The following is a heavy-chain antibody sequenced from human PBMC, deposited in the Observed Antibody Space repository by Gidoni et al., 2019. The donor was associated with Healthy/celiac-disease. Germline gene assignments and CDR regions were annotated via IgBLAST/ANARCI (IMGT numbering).Heavy chain of an antibody. J-gene: IGHJ4*02. CDR2: ISSSSSTI. V-gene: IGHV3-48*02. CDR1: GFTFSSYS. D-gene: IGHD6-19*01. CDR3: ARDGALYSSRSNYYFDY. Sequence: EVQLVESGGGLVQPGGSLRLSCAASGFTFSSYSMNWVRQAPGKGLEWVSYISSSSSTIYYADSVKGRFTISRDNAKNSLYLQMNSLRDEDTAVYYCARDGALYSSRSNYYFDYWGQGTLVTVSS.